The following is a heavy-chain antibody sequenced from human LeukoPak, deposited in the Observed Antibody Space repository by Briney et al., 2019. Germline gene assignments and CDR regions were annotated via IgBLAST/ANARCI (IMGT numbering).Heavy chain of an antibody. CDR1: GFIFSNYA. CDR2: ISSRGDST. D-gene: IGHD4-23*01. V-gene: IGHV3-23*01. Sequence: GGSLILSCAASGFIFSNYAMSWVRQVPGRGLEWVSTISSRGDSTYDADSVKGRFTISRDNSKNSLYLQMNSVRAEDTAVYYCAKGPRPDLTVAHTVENWGPETLVTVSS. CDR3: AKGPRPDLTVAHTVEN. J-gene: IGHJ4*02.